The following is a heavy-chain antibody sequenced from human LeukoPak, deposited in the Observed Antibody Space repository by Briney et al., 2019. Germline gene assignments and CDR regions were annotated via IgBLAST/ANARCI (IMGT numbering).Heavy chain of an antibody. V-gene: IGHV3-7*02. Sequence: GGSLRLSCAASGSTFSSYWMSWVRQAPGKGLEWVANIKQDGSEKYYVDSVKGRFTISRDNAKNTVYLQMNSLRAEDTAVYYCARRRERGASDAFAFWGQGTMVTVSS. CDR2: IKQDGSEK. CDR1: GSTFSSYW. J-gene: IGHJ3*01. D-gene: IGHD3-16*01. CDR3: ARRRERGASDAFAF.